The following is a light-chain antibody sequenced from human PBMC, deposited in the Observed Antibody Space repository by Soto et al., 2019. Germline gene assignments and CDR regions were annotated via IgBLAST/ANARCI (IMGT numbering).Light chain of an antibody. Sequence: DAQMTQSPSSLSASVGDSVTITCRASQSIGTYLDWYQHKPGKAPKLLIYAASSLQSGVPSRFSGSGYGTDFTITISSLQPEDFATYYCQESHSTFGQGTKLEIK. J-gene: IGKJ2*01. CDR2: AAS. CDR3: QESHST. V-gene: IGKV1-39*01. CDR1: QSIGTY.